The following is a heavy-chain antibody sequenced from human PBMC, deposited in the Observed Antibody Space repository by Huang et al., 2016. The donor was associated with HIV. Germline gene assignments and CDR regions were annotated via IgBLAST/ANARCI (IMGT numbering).Heavy chain of an antibody. V-gene: IGHV1-18*01. J-gene: IGHJ4*02. CDR3: ARVPSDHFSDY. CDR1: GYTFSIYG. CDR2: VSAYSSYT. Sequence: QIQLVQSGPEVKKPGASVKVSCKASGYTFSIYGISWVRQAPGQGPGWMGWVSAYSSYTTYSQKFQGRVTMTADTSASTAYMDLRSLTSDDTAVYYCARVPSDHFSDYWGQGTLVTVSS.